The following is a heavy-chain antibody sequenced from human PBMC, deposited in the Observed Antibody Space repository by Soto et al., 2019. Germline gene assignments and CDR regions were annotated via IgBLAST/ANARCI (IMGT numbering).Heavy chain of an antibody. Sequence: ASVKVSCKASGYTFTSYGMNWVRQAPGRGLEWMGWINPGNGNTKYSQKFQGRVIIERDKSTNTLYLHMNSLRAEDTAVYYCARGSAYSDYDLEYWGQGTLVTVSS. V-gene: IGHV1-3*01. CDR3: ARGSAYSDYDLEY. D-gene: IGHD4-17*01. CDR2: INPGNGNT. J-gene: IGHJ4*02. CDR1: GYTFTSYG.